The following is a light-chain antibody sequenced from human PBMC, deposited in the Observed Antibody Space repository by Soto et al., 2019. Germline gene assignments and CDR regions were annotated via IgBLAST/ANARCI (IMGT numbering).Light chain of an antibody. CDR2: EVR. CDR1: SSDVGGYNS. CDR3: SSFTSSNTWV. V-gene: IGLV2-14*01. J-gene: IGLJ3*02. Sequence: QSALTQPASVSGSPGQSITISCTGTSSDVGGYNSVCWHQQHPGKAPKLMIYEVRNRPSGVSDRFSASKSGNTVSLTISGLQADDEADYYCSSFTSSNTWVFGGGTKLTVL.